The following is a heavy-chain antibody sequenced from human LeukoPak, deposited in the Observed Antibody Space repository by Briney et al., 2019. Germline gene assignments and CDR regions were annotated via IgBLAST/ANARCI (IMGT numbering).Heavy chain of an antibody. J-gene: IGHJ4*02. CDR2: IYYSGGT. Sequence: SETLSLTCAVYGDSFSGNYWSWIRQPPGKGLEWIGYIYYSGGTNYNPSLKSRVTISVDTSKNQFSLKLSSVTAADTAVYYCARGRIPRACDYWGQGTLVTVSS. CDR1: GDSFSGNY. CDR3: ARGRIPRACDY. V-gene: IGHV4-59*12. D-gene: IGHD5-18*01.